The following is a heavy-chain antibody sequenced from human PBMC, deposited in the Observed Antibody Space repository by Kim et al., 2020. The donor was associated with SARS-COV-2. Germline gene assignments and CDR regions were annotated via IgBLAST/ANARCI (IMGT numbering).Heavy chain of an antibody. CDR3: ATWIRVPAGRVPY. D-gene: IGHD2-2*03. V-gene: IGHV1-2*02. J-gene: IGHJ4*02. CDR2: INGKTGGT. CDR1: GYTFSDYH. Sequence: ASVKVSCKASGYTFSDYHIHWVRQAPGQGLDWMAGINGKTGGTEYAPTFQGRVTVTRDTSISTGYMDLSGLRSDDTAVYYCATWIRVPAGRVPYWGQGTLFSVSS.